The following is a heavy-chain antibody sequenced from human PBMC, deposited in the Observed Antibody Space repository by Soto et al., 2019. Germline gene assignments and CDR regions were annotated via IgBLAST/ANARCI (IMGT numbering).Heavy chain of an antibody. CDR3: AGGAYNWNDFDY. V-gene: IGHV3-48*01. J-gene: IGHJ4*02. CDR1: GFTFSSYS. Sequence: EVQLVESGGGLVQPGGSLRLSCAASGFTFSSYSMNWVRQAPGKGLEWGSYISSSSSTIYYADSVKGRFTISRDNAKNSLYLQMNSLRAEDTAVYYCAGGAYNWNDFDYWGQGTLVTVSS. CDR2: ISSSSSTI. D-gene: IGHD1-20*01.